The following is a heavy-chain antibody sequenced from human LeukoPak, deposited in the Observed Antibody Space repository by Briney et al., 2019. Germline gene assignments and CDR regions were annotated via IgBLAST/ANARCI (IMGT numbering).Heavy chain of an antibody. CDR2: MNPNSGNT. CDR3: AGRAHYYDSSGYYYVGNAFDI. Sequence: ASVKVSCKASGYTFTSYDINWVRQATGQGLEWMGWMNPNSGNTGYAQKFQGRVTMTRNTSISTAYMELSSLRSEDTAVYYCAGRAHYYDSSGYYYVGNAFDIWGQGTMVTVSS. J-gene: IGHJ3*02. V-gene: IGHV1-8*01. D-gene: IGHD3-22*01. CDR1: GYTFTSYD.